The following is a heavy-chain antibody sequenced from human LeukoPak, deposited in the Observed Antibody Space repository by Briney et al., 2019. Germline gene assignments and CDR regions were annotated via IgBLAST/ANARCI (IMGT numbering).Heavy chain of an antibody. D-gene: IGHD5-12*01. CDR1: GGSISSYY. CDR3: ARHEEGYDTYDAFDI. Sequence: PSETLSLTCIVSGGSISSYYWSWIRQPPGKGLEWIGYIYYSGSTNYNPSLKSRVTISVDTSKNQFSLKLSSVTAADTAVYYCARHEEGYDTYDAFDIWGQGTMVTVSS. J-gene: IGHJ3*02. CDR2: IYYSGST. V-gene: IGHV4-59*08.